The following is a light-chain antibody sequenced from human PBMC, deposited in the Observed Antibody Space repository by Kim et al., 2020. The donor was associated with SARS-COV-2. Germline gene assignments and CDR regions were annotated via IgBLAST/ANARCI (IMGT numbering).Light chain of an antibody. CDR3: QTWGTGTHVV. J-gene: IGLJ2*01. Sequence: QLVLTQSPSASASLGASVKLTCTLNSGHSSYTIAWHQQQPEKGPRYLMKLDIDGSHRKGDGIPDRFSGSSSGAERYLTISSLQSEDEAASYCQTWGTGTHVVFGGGTQLTVL. CDR2: LDIDGSH. CDR1: SGHSSYT. V-gene: IGLV4-69*01.